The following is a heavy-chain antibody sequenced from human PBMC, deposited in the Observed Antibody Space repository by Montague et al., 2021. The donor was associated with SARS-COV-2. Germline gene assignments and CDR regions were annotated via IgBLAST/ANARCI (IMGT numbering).Heavy chain of an antibody. CDR1: GFTFSNSW. Sequence: SLRLSCAASGFTFSNSWMSWVRQAPGKGLDWVGRIKSKTDGGTTDYAAPVKGRFTISRDDSKNTLYLQMNSLKTEDTAVYYCTTDGHLTDYGEGFDYWGQGTLVTVSS. CDR2: IKSKTDGGTT. J-gene: IGHJ4*02. D-gene: IGHD4-17*01. CDR3: TTDGHLTDYGEGFDY. V-gene: IGHV3-15*01.